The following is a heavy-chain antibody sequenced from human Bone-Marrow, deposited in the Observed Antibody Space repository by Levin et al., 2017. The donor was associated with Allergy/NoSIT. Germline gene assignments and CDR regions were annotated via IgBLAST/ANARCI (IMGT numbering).Heavy chain of an antibody. V-gene: IGHV3-21*01. CDR1: GFTFSSYS. CDR2: ISSSSSYI. CDR3: ARLSITATNDAFDI. J-gene: IGHJ3*02. Sequence: GESLKISCAASGFTFSSYSMNWVRQAPGKGLEWVSSISSSSSYIYYADSVKGRFTISRDNAKNSLYLQMNSLRAEDTAVYYCARLSITATNDAFDIWGQGTMVTVSS. D-gene: IGHD1-20*01.